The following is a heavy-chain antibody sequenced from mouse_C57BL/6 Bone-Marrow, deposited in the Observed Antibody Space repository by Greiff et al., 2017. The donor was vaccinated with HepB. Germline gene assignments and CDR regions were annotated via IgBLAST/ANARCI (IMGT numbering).Heavy chain of an antibody. CDR2: IWSGGST. Sequence: QVQLQQSGPGLVQPSQSLSITCTVSGFSLTSYGVHWVRQSPGKGLEWLGVIWSGGSTDYNAAFISRLSISKDNSKSQVFFKMNSLQADDTAIYYWARWLLQFAYWGQGTLVTVSA. CDR3: ARWLLQFAY. CDR1: GFSLTSYG. J-gene: IGHJ3*01. V-gene: IGHV2-2*01. D-gene: IGHD2-3*01.